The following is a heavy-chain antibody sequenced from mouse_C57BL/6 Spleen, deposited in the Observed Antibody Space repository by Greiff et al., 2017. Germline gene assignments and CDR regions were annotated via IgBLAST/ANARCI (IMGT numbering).Heavy chain of an antibody. V-gene: IGHV1-53*01. D-gene: IGHD1-1*01. CDR3: ARAPLYYGSSYEAMDY. CDR2: INPSNGGT. Sequence: VQLQQPGTELVKPGASVKLSCKASGYTFTSYWMHWVKQRPGQGLEWIGNINPSNGGTNYNEKFKSKATLTVDKSASTAYMQLSSLTSEDSAVYYCARAPLYYGSSYEAMDYWGQGTSVTVSS. CDR1: GYTFTSYW. J-gene: IGHJ4*01.